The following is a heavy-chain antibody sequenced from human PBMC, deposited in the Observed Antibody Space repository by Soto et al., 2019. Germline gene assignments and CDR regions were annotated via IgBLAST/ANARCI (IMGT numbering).Heavy chain of an antibody. CDR3: ARERDCSGGSCDDWFDP. CDR1: GFTFSDYY. J-gene: IGHJ5*02. D-gene: IGHD2-15*01. CDR2: IPSSGRNT. Sequence: GGSLRLSCAASGFTFSDYYMSWIRQAPGKGLEWVSYIPSSGRNTYYADSVKGRFTISRDNAKNSLYLELNSLRAEDTAVYYCARERDCSGGSCDDWFDPWGQGTLVTVSS. V-gene: IGHV3-11*01.